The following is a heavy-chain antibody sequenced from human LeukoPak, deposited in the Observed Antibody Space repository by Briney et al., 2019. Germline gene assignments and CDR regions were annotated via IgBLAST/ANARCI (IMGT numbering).Heavy chain of an antibody. CDR3: ASHIVVVTATPYYYYGMDV. J-gene: IGHJ6*02. Sequence: PSETLSLTCTVSGGSISSSSYYWGWIRQPPGKGLEWIGSIYYSGSTYYNPSLKSRVTISVDTSKNQFSLKLSSVTAADTAVYYCASHIVVVTATPYYYYGMDVWGQGTTVTVSS. V-gene: IGHV4-39*01. D-gene: IGHD2-21*02. CDR1: GGSISSSSYY. CDR2: IYYSGST.